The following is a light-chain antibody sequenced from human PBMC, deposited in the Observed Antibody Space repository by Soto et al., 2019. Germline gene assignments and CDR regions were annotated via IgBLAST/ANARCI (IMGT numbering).Light chain of an antibody. V-gene: IGKV1-5*01. CDR2: DAS. CDR3: QQYNSYSSWT. J-gene: IGKJ1*01. Sequence: DIQVTQNPSTLSASVVDRVTITCRASQSLNSLLAWYEQKPGRAPKLLIYDASTLESGVPSRFSGSGSGTEFTLTISSLQTDDFATYYCQQYNSYSSWTFGQGAKVDI. CDR1: QSLNSL.